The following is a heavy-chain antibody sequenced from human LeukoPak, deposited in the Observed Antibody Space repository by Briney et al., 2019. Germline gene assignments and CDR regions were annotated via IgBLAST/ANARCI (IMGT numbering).Heavy chain of an antibody. Sequence: ASVKVSCKASGYTFTGYYMHWVRQAPGQGLEWMGWINPNSGGTNYAQKFQGRVTMTRDTSISTAYMELSRLRSDDTAVYYCARGHSSGYLDAFDIWGQGTMVTVSS. J-gene: IGHJ3*02. V-gene: IGHV1-2*02. CDR2: INPNSGGT. D-gene: IGHD3-22*01. CDR1: GYTFTGYY. CDR3: ARGHSSGYLDAFDI.